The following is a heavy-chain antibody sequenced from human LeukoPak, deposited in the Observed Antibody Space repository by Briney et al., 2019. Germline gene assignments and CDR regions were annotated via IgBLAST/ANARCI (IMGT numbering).Heavy chain of an antibody. CDR1: GFTFSGSA. Sequence: GGSLRLSCAASGFTFSGSAMHWVRQASGKGLEWVGRVRSKANSYATAYAASVKGRFTISRDDSKNTAYLQMNSLKTEDTAVYYCTSHTGPDDYWGQGTLVTVSS. D-gene: IGHD3-10*01. CDR2: VRSKANSYAT. CDR3: TSHTGPDDY. V-gene: IGHV3-73*01. J-gene: IGHJ4*02.